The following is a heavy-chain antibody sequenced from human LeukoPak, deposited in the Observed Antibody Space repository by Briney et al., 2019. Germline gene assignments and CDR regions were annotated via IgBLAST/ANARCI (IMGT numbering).Heavy chain of an antibody. D-gene: IGHD4-23*01. CDR1: GVSISSHF. V-gene: IGHV4-59*11. CDR3: ARDPLGGNGANWYFDL. Sequence: PSETLSLTCTLSGVSISSHFWSWIRQSPGKGLEWIGYIHYSGSTNYNPSLNSRVTISVDTSKNQFSLKLSSVTAADTAVYYCARDPLGGNGANWYFDLWGRGTLVTVSS. CDR2: IHYSGST. J-gene: IGHJ2*01.